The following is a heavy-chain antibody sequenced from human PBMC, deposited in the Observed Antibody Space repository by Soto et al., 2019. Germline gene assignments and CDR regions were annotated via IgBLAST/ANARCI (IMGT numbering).Heavy chain of an antibody. Sequence: SETLSLTCTVAGGSISPYYWSWIRQPPGKGLEWIGYIFHSGSTNYNPSLQSRVTMSVDTSKNLCSLKLSSVTAADTAVYYCARSTDYGDYVWYIDYWGQGTLVTVSS. CDR1: GGSISPYY. J-gene: IGHJ4*02. D-gene: IGHD4-17*01. CDR2: IFHSGST. CDR3: ARSTDYGDYVWYIDY. V-gene: IGHV4-59*12.